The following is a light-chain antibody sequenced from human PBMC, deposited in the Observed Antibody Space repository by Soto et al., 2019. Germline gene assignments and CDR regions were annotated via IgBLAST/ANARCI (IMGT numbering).Light chain of an antibody. Sequence: DIVMTQSPDSLAVSLGERATINCKSSQSILFSSNNKNYLTWYQQKPGQPPKPLIYWASTRESGVPDRFSGSGSGTDFTLTISRLQAEDVAVYYCQQYYSTPVTVGGGTKVEIK. CDR3: QQYYSTPVT. J-gene: IGKJ4*01. V-gene: IGKV4-1*01. CDR2: WAS. CDR1: QSILFSSNNKNY.